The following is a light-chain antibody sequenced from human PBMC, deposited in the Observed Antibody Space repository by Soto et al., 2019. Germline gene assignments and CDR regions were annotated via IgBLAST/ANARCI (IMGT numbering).Light chain of an antibody. CDR3: QQYDNLPPSIT. J-gene: IGKJ5*01. CDR2: DAS. V-gene: IGKV1-33*01. Sequence: DIQMTQSPSSLSASVGDRVTITCQASQDISNYLNWYQQKPGKAPKLLIYDASNLETGVPSRFSGSGSVTDFTFTISSLQPEDIATYYCQQYDNLPPSITFGQGKRLEIK. CDR1: QDISNY.